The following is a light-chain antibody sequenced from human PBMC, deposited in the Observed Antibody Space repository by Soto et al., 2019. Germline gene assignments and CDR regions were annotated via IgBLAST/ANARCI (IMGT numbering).Light chain of an antibody. J-gene: IGLJ3*02. CDR1: SSNIGAGYD. V-gene: IGLV1-40*01. Sequence: QSVLTQPPSVSGAPGQRVTISCTGSSSNIGAGYDVHWYQQLPGTAPKLLIYGNSNRPSGVPDRFSGSKSGTSASLAITGLQAEDVADYYCQSYDSSLNGGVFGGGTKLTVL. CDR3: QSYDSSLNGGV. CDR2: GNS.